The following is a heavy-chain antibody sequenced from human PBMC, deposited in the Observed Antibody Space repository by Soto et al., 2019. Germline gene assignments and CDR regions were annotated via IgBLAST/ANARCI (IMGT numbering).Heavy chain of an antibody. CDR3: ARGHYYYGMDV. Sequence: SETLSLTCTVSNGSVSSGTYSWSWVRQPPGEGLEWIGYIYYSGTTYYTPSLKSRLTMSMDRANDHFSLNLTSVTAADTAVYFCARGHYYYGMDVWGQGITVTVSS. CDR2: IYYSGTT. J-gene: IGHJ6*02. CDR1: NGSVSSGTYS. V-gene: IGHV4-30-2*01.